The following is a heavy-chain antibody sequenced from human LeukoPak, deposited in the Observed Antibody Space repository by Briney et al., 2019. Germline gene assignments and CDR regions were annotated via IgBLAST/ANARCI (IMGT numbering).Heavy chain of an antibody. CDR2: ISGNGDST. CDR1: GLSFNIYA. D-gene: IGHD3-16*01. J-gene: IGHJ4*02. Sequence: EGSLRLSCAAAGLSFNIYAMSWVRQAPGKGLEWVSTISGNGDSTYYADSVKGRFTISRDNSKNTLYLQMNSLRPEDTAVYYCVRQMGMGVDSWGQGTLVTVSS. V-gene: IGHV3-23*01. CDR3: VRQMGMGVDS.